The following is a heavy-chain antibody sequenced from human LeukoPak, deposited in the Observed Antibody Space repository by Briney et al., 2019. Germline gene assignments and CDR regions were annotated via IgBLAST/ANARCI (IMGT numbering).Heavy chain of an antibody. V-gene: IGHV4-34*01. CDR3: ARDRTYYVWGSYHLFDY. CDR2: INHSGST. Sequence: SETLSLTCAVYGGSFSGYYWSWIRQPPGKGLEWIREINHSGSTNYNPSLKSRVTISVDTSKNQFSLKLSSVTAADTAVYYCARDRTYYVWGSYHLFDYWGQGTLVTVSS. CDR1: GGSFSGYY. D-gene: IGHD3-16*02. J-gene: IGHJ4*02.